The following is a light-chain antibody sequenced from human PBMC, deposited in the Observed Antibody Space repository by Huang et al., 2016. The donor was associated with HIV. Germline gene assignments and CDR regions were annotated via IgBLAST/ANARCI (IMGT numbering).Light chain of an antibody. CDR2: DAF. Sequence: EIVLTQYPATLSLSPGERATLSCRASQSVRSYLAWYQQKPGQTPRLLVYDAFNRATGIPARFSGSGSGTDFTLTINSLEPEDFAVYYCQQRINWPLTFGGGTKVEIK. J-gene: IGKJ4*01. CDR3: QQRINWPLT. CDR1: QSVRSY. V-gene: IGKV3-11*01.